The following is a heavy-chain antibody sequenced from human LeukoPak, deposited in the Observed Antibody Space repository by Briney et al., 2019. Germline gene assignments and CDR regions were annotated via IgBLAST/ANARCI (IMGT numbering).Heavy chain of an antibody. Sequence: PSQTLSLTCTVSGGSISSGGYYWSWIRQHPGKGLEWIGYTYYSGSTNYNPSLKSRVTISVDTSKNQFSLKLSSVTAADTAVYYCARRIRILEWLSDFDYWGQGTLVTVSS. CDR3: ARRIRILEWLSDFDY. V-gene: IGHV4-31*03. D-gene: IGHD3-3*01. CDR2: TYYSGST. CDR1: GGSISSGGYY. J-gene: IGHJ4*02.